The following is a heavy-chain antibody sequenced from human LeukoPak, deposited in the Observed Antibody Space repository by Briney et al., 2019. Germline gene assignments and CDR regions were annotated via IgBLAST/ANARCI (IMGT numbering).Heavy chain of an antibody. V-gene: IGHV3-7*01. CDR2: INQDGSER. CDR1: GFTFSSHW. CDR3: ARDSEYSSSFAFDI. J-gene: IGHJ3*02. Sequence: PGGSLRLSCAASGFTFSSHWMTWVRQAPWKGLEWVANINQDGSERYYVDSVKGRFTISRDNAKNSLYLQMNSLRAEDTAVYYCARDSEYSSSFAFDIWGQGTMVTVSS. D-gene: IGHD6-13*01.